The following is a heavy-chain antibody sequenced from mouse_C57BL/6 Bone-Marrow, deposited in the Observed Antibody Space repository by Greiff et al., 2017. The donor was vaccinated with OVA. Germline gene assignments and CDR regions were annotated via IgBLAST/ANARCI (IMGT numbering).Heavy chain of an antibody. V-gene: IGHV1-18*01. CDR2: INPNNGGT. J-gene: IGHJ1*03. D-gene: IGHD2-12*01. CDR3: ARGGGSYEGWYFDV. CDR1: GYTFTDYN. Sequence: VQLQQPGAELVKPGASVKMSCKASGYTFTDYNMDWVKQSHGKSLEWIGDINPNNGGTIYNQKFKGKATLTVDKSSSTAYMELRSLTSEDTAVYYCARGGGSYEGWYFDVWGTGTTVTVSS.